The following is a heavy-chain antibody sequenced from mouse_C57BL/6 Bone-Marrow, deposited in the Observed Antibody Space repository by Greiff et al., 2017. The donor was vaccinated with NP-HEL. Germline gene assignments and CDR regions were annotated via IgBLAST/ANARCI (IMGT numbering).Heavy chain of an antibody. V-gene: IGHV1-55*01. J-gene: IGHJ2*01. CDR2: IYPGSGST. D-gene: IGHD1-1*01. CDR3: AREGITTVVEFGDY. Sequence: QVQLQQPGAELVKPGASVKMSCKASGYTFTSYWITWVKQRPGQGLEWIGDIYPGSGSTNYNEKFKSKATLTVDTSSSTAYMQLSSLTSEDSAVYYCAREGITTVVEFGDYWGQGTTLTVSS. CDR1: GYTFTSYW.